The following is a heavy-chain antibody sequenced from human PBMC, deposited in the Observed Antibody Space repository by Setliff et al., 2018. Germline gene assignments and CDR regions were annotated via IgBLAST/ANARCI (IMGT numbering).Heavy chain of an antibody. D-gene: IGHD2-2*01. CDR1: GFTFSSYN. J-gene: IGHJ5*02. Sequence: PGGSLRLSCAASGFTFSSYNMNWVRQAPGKGLEWVSYISSSGSTICYADSVKGRFTISRDNAKNSLYLQMNSLRAEDTAVYYCARDRYCSSASCYATQYNWFDPWGQGTLVTVSS. CDR3: ARDRYCSSASCYATQYNWFDP. CDR2: ISSSGSTI. V-gene: IGHV3-48*01.